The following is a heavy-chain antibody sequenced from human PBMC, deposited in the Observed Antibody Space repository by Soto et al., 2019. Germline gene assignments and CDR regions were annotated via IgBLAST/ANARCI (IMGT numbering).Heavy chain of an antibody. CDR2: IYYSGST. CDR3: ARVGYCSSTSCLTPFDP. J-gene: IGHJ5*02. V-gene: IGHV4-31*03. D-gene: IGHD2-2*01. CDR1: GGSISSGGYY. Sequence: SETLSLTCTVSGGSISSGGYYWSWIRQHPGKGLEWIGYIYYSGSTYYNPSLKSRVTISVDTSKNQFSLKLSSVTAADTAVYHCARVGYCSSTSCLTPFDPWGQGTLVTVSS.